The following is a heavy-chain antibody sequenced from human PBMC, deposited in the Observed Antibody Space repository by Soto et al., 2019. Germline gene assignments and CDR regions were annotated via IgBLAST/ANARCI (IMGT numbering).Heavy chain of an antibody. CDR1: GFTFSSYG. CDR2: IWYDGSNK. V-gene: IGHV3-33*01. D-gene: IGHD6-6*01. J-gene: IGHJ4*02. CDR3: ARDSYSSSSPPLYY. Sequence: GGSLRLSCAASGFTFSSYGMHWVRQAPGKGLEWVAVIWYDGSNKYYADSVKGRFTISRDNSKNTLYLQMNSLRAEDTAVYYCARDSYSSSSPPLYYWGQGTLVTVSS.